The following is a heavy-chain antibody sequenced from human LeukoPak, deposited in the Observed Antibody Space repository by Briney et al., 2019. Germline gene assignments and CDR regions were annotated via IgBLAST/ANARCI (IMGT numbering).Heavy chain of an antibody. V-gene: IGHV3-30*18. J-gene: IGHJ3*02. CDR2: ISYDGSNK. D-gene: IGHD3-22*01. Sequence: GGSLRLSCAASGFAFSSYAMHWVRQAPGKGLEWVAVISYDGSNKYYADSVKGRFTISRDNSKNTLYLQMNSLRAEDTAVYYCAKPAYYYDSSGHDAFDIWGQGTMVTVSS. CDR1: GFAFSSYA. CDR3: AKPAYYYDSSGHDAFDI.